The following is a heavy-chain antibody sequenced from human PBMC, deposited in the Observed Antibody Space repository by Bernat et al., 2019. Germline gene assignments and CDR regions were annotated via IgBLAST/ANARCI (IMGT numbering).Heavy chain of an antibody. CDR2: INHSGST. CDR1: GGSFSGYY. D-gene: IGHD6-6*01. V-gene: IGHV4-34*01. CDR3: ARGVTPPYSSSLFAY. J-gene: IGHJ4*02. Sequence: QVQLQQWGAGLLKPSETLSLTCAVYGGSFSGYYWSWIRQPPGKGLEWIGEINHSGSTNYNPSLKSRVTISVDTSKNQFSLKLSSVTASDTALYYCARGVTPPYSSSLFAYWGQGTLVTVSS.